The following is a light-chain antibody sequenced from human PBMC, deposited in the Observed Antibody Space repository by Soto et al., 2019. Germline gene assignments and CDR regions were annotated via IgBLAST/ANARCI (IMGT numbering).Light chain of an antibody. Sequence: IQMTQSPSSLSASVGDRVTITCQASQDIQNYLNWYPQKSGKAPKLLVYDASVLEKRXXXXXXGXGSGTDFNFNIKSLQPEDIATYYCQQYDNLPLTFGGGTKVDIK. CDR3: QQYDNLPLT. CDR1: QDIQNY. V-gene: IGKV1-33*01. CDR2: DAS. J-gene: IGKJ4*01.